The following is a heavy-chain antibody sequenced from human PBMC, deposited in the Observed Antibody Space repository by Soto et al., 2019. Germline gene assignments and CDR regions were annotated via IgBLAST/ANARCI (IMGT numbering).Heavy chain of an antibody. D-gene: IGHD6-13*01. CDR3: ARQAAAGKYYYAMDV. J-gene: IGHJ6*02. Sequence: ESLKISCKGSGYSFTTYWIGWVRQMTGKGLEGMVIIYPGDSDTRYSPSFQGQVTISADKSINTTYLQWSSLKASDTAIYYCARQAAAGKYYYAMDVWGQGTTVTV. CDR1: GYSFTTYW. V-gene: IGHV5-51*01. CDR2: IYPGDSDT.